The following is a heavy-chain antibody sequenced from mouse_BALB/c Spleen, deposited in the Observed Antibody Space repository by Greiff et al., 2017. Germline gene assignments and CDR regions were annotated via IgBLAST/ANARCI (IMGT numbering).Heavy chain of an antibody. Sequence: VQLQQSGAELVRPGTSVKVSCKASGYAFTNYLIEWVKQRPGQGLEWIGVINPGSGGTNYNEKFKGKATLTADKSSSTAYMQLSSLTSDDSAVYFCARGDRNYAMDYWGQGTSVTVSS. CDR1: GYAFTNYL. CDR3: ARGDRNYAMDY. J-gene: IGHJ4*01. CDR2: INPGSGGT. V-gene: IGHV1-54*01. D-gene: IGHD2-14*01.